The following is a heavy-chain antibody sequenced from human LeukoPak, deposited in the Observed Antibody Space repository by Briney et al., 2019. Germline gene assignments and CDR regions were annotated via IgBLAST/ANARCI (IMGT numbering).Heavy chain of an antibody. CDR2: ISYTGTT. CDR1: GASIRNKF. Sequence: SETLSLTCDVSGASIRNKFWSWLRHPPGKALEWIGYISYTGTTNYNPSLQSRVTISVDTSKNQLSLKLTSVTAADTAVYYCARDTSGYYGRYEHWGQGTLVTVSS. CDR3: ARDTSGYYGRYEH. J-gene: IGHJ4*02. V-gene: IGHV4-59*01. D-gene: IGHD3-3*01.